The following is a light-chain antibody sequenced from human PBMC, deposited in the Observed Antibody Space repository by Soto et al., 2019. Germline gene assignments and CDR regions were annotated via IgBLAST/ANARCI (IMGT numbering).Light chain of an antibody. V-gene: IGKV3-20*01. J-gene: IGKJ1*01. CDR1: QSVSSNF. CDR3: QQYNSYS. Sequence: EIVLTQSPGTLSLSPGERATLSCRASQSVSSNFLAWYQEKPGQAPRLLIYGASSRATGIPDRFSGSGSGTDFTLTISRLEPDDFATYYCQQYNSYSFGQGTKVDIK. CDR2: GAS.